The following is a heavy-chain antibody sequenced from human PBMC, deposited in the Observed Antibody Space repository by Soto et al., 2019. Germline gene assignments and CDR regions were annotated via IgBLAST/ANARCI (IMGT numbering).Heavy chain of an antibody. J-gene: IGHJ3*02. CDR3: AKDRCSGGSCLSAFDI. CDR2: ISGSGGST. D-gene: IGHD2-15*01. V-gene: IGHV3-23*01. Sequence: GGSLRISCAASGFPFSSYAMSWVRQAPGKGLEWVSAISGSGGSTYYADTVKGRFTISRDNSKNTLYLQMNILRAEDTAVYYCAKDRCSGGSCLSAFDIWGQGTMVTVSS. CDR1: GFPFSSYA.